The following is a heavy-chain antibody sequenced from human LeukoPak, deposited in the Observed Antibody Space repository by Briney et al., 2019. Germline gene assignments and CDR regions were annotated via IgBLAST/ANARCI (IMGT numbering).Heavy chain of an antibody. J-gene: IGHJ4*02. CDR3: ARDRFRSWFDY. CDR1: GYTFTSYY. Sequence: ASVKVSCKASGYTFTSYYMHWVRQAPGQGLEWMGIINPRGGSTSYAQKFQGRVTMTRDMSTSTVYMELSSLRSEDTAVYYCARDRFRSWFDYWGQGTLVTVSS. D-gene: IGHD6-13*01. CDR2: INPRGGST. V-gene: IGHV1-46*01.